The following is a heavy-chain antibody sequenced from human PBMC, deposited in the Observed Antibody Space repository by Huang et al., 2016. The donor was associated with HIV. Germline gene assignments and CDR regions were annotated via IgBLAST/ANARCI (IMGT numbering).Heavy chain of an antibody. CDR2: SAGSGSAI. D-gene: IGHD2-15*01. CDR3: ARGGPVGYFNL. J-gene: IGHJ4*03. CDR1: GFLFPPFT. V-gene: IGHV3-21*01. Sequence: EVQLEESGGALVKPGGSLRLSCAATGFLFPPFTMHWVRQAAGKGLGWVSSSAGSGSAIYYADAVKGRFTISRDNTKKSLYLQMSSLSVDDTAFYFCARGGPVGYFNLWGHGTLVSVSS.